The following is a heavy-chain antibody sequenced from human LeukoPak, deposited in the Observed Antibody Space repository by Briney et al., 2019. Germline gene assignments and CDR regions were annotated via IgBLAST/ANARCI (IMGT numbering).Heavy chain of an antibody. CDR1: GFTFNSYA. Sequence: GGSLRLSCAASGFTFNSYAMSWVRQAPGKGLEWVSALSGSGGSTYYADSVKGRFTISRDNSKNTLYLQMNSLRAEDTAVYYCASHHYYDSSGLDDYFDYWGQGTLVTVSS. CDR3: ASHHYYDSSGLDDYFDY. V-gene: IGHV3-23*01. J-gene: IGHJ4*02. CDR2: LSGSGGST. D-gene: IGHD3-22*01.